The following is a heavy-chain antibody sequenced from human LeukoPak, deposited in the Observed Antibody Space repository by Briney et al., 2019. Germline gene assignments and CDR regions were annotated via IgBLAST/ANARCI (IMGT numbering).Heavy chain of an antibody. CDR1: GGSISSGGYY. D-gene: IGHD3-16*01. CDR2: IYYSGST. J-gene: IGHJ4*02. CDR3: AREGGLRRFDY. Sequence: PSETLSLTCTVSGGSISSGGYYWRWIRQHPGKGLEWIGYIYYSGSTYYNPSLKSRVTISVDTSKNQFSLKLSSVTAADTAVYYCAREGGLRRFDYWGQGTLVTVSS. V-gene: IGHV4-31*03.